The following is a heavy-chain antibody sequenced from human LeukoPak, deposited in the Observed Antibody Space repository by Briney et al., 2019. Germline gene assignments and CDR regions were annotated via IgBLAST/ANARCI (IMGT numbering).Heavy chain of an antibody. CDR1: GGSISSYY. Sequence: SQTLSLTCTVSGGSISSYYWSWTRQAPGKGLEWIGYIYYSGSTNYNPSLKSRVTISVDTSKNQFSLQLSSVTAADTAVYYCARRVYPGYFDYWGQGTLVTVSS. CDR3: ARRVYPGYFDY. D-gene: IGHD5/OR15-5a*01. CDR2: IYYSGST. J-gene: IGHJ4*02. V-gene: IGHV4-59*01.